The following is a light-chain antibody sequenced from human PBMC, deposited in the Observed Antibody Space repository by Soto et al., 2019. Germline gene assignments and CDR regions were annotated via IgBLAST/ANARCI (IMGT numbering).Light chain of an antibody. V-gene: IGKV3-15*01. J-gene: IGKJ4*01. CDR1: QSFRGL. CDR3: QQYKNWAAVS. Sequence: TQCTIALSVYTVERAALSCRASQSFRGLLAWYQQKPGQAPRLLIYDASTRATDIPPRFSGSGSGTEFTHTSMRLQSYYIAVFSCQQYKNWAAVSVGGGTKVDIK. CDR2: DAS.